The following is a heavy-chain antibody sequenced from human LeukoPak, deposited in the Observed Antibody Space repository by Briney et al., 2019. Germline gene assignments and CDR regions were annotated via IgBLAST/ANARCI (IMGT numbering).Heavy chain of an antibody. CDR2: ISGSGDST. CDR1: AFTFSIYA. J-gene: IGHJ4*02. D-gene: IGHD2-15*01. Sequence: PGGSLRLSCAASAFTFSIYAMTWVRQAPGKGLEWVSSISGSGDSTFYADSVKGRFTISRDNSKNTLYLQMNSLRAEDTAVYYCAKHRECSGGSCYSDLDYWGQGTLVTVSS. CDR3: AKHRECSGGSCYSDLDY. V-gene: IGHV3-23*01.